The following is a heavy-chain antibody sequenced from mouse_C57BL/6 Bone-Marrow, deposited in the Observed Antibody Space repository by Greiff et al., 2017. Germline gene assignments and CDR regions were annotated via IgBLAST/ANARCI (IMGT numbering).Heavy chain of an antibody. CDR3: ARLEFDGSSGDWYFDV. CDR2: IYPRDGST. D-gene: IGHD1-1*01. J-gene: IGHJ1*03. V-gene: IGHV1-85*01. CDR1: GYTFTSYD. Sequence: VKLMESGPELVKPGASVKLSCKASGYTFTSYDINWVKQRPGQGLEWIGWIYPRDGSTKYNEKFKGKATLTVYTSSSTAYMELHSLASENSAVYFCARLEFDGSSGDWYFDVWGKGTTVTVSS.